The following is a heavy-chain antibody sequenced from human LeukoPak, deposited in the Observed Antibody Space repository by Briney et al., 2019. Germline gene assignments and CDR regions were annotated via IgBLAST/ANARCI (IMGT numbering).Heavy chain of an antibody. D-gene: IGHD3-22*01. CDR2: ISSSGSTI. J-gene: IGHJ4*02. V-gene: IGHV3-11*04. CDR1: GFTFSDYY. CDR3: ARVTDSSAFDY. Sequence: GALRLSCXASGFTFSDYYMSWIRQAPGKGLEWVSYISSSGSTIYYADSVKGRFTISRDNAKNSLYLQMNSLRAEDTAVYYCARVTDSSAFDYWGQGTLVTVSS.